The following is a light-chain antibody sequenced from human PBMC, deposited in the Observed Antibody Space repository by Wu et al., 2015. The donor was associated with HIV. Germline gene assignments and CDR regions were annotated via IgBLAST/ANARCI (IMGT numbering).Light chain of an antibody. CDR1: QXISSRS. V-gene: IGKV3-20*01. J-gene: IGKJ5*01. CDR3: QQYGGSPPVT. Sequence: TVSCRASQXISSRSLAWYQQRLGQAPRLLISAASNRAAGIPDRFNGSGSGTDFILTISRLEPEDSAVYFCQQYGGSPPVTFGQGTRLEIK. CDR2: AAS.